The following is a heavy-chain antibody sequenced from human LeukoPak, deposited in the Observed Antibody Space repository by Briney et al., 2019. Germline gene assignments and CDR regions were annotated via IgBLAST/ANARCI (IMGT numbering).Heavy chain of an antibody. CDR2: ISSNGGST. J-gene: IGHJ4*02. CDR1: EFTFINYA. D-gene: IGHD3-10*01. Sequence: GGSLRLPCSASEFTFINYAMHWVRQAPGKGLEYVSSISSNGGSTYYADSVKGRFTITRDNSKNTLYLQMSSLRPEDTAVYYCVKDKGGYYYGSGSYYTDWGQGTLVTVSS. CDR3: VKDKGGYYYGSGSYYTD. V-gene: IGHV3-64D*06.